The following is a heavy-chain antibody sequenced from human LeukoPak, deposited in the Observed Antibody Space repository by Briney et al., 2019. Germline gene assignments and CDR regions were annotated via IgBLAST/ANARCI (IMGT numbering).Heavy chain of an antibody. CDR2: IYYSGST. D-gene: IGHD3-9*01. V-gene: IGHV4-39*07. CDR3: ARGSYVLRYFDRLKNYYYMDV. Sequence: SETLSLTCTVSGGSISSSSYYWGWIRQPPGKGLEWIGSIYYSGSTYYNPSLKSRVTISVDTSKNQFSLKLSSVTAADTAVYYCARGSYVLRYFDRLKNYYYMDVWGKGTTVTVSS. CDR1: GGSISSSSYY. J-gene: IGHJ6*03.